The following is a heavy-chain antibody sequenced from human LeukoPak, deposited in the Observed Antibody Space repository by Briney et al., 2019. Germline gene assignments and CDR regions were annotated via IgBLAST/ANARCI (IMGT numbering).Heavy chain of an antibody. CDR2: ISSSSSYI. Sequence: PGGSLRLSCAASGFTFSSYSMNWVRQAPGKGLEWVSSISSSSSYIYYADSVKGRFTISRDNAKNSLYLQMNSLRAEDTAVYYCARNHEQWLSHNWFDPWGQGTLVTVSS. V-gene: IGHV3-21*04. CDR1: GFTFSSYS. D-gene: IGHD6-19*01. J-gene: IGHJ5*02. CDR3: ARNHEQWLSHNWFDP.